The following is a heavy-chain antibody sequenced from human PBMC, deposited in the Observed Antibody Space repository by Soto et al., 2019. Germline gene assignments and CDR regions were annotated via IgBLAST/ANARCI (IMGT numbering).Heavy chain of an antibody. CDR1: GGSISSGDYY. V-gene: IGHV4-30-4*01. Sequence: SETLSLTCTVSGGSISSGDYYWSWIRQPPGKGLEWIGYIYYSGSTYYNPSLRSRVTISVDTSKNQFSLKLSSVTAADTAVYYCARHVPHCSSTSHCAYGMDVWGQGTTVTVSS. CDR3: ARHVPHCSSTSHCAYGMDV. J-gene: IGHJ6*02. D-gene: IGHD2-2*01. CDR2: IYYSGST.